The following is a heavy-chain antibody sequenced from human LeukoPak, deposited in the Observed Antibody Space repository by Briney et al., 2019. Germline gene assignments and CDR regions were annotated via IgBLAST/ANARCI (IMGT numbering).Heavy chain of an antibody. Sequence: GGPLRLSCVASGFTFSSYWMSWVRQAPGEGLEWVANIKQDGTEKNYVDSVKGRFTISRDNAKNSLYLQMNSLRAEDTAVYYCARERGSGSYHPFDPWGQGTLATVSS. V-gene: IGHV3-7*01. D-gene: IGHD3-10*01. CDR1: GFTFSSYW. CDR2: IKQDGTEK. J-gene: IGHJ5*02. CDR3: ARERGSGSYHPFDP.